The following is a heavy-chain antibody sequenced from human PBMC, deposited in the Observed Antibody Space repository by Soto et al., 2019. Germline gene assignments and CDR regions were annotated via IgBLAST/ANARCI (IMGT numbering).Heavy chain of an antibody. CDR3: AREGFSSAVARGTHNWFDP. J-gene: IGHJ5*02. CDR2: IIPIFGTA. D-gene: IGHD6-19*01. Sequence: SVKVSCKASGGTFSSYAISWVRQAPGQGLEWMGGIIPIFGTANYAQKFQGRVTITADKSTSTAYMKLSSLRSEDTAVYYCAREGFSSAVARGTHNWFDPWGQGTLVTVSS. CDR1: GGTFSSYA. V-gene: IGHV1-69*06.